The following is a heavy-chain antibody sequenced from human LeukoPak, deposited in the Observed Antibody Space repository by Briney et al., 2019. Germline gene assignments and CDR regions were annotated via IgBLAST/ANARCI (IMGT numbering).Heavy chain of an antibody. CDR1: GGSISSSSYY. Sequence: SETLSLACTVSGGSISSSSYYWGWIRQPPGKGLEWIGSIYYSGNTYYNASLKSQVSISIDTSKNQFSLKLTSVTAADTAVYYCARVGADDAFDIWGQGTMVTVSS. CDR3: ARVGADDAFDI. D-gene: IGHD1-26*01. CDR2: IYYSGNT. V-gene: IGHV4-39*01. J-gene: IGHJ3*02.